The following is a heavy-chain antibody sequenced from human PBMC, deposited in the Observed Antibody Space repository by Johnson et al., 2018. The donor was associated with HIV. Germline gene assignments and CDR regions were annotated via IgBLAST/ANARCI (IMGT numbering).Heavy chain of an antibody. V-gene: IGHV3-13*01. Sequence: VQLVESGGGLVQPGGSLRLSCAASGFTFSSYDIHWVRQATGKGLESVSPIGPAADTYYPGSVKGRFTVTRENAKNSLYLQMNSLRARDTAVLYCAKGQYSSSPCAFDIWGQGTMVSVSS. J-gene: IGHJ3*02. CDR3: AKGQYSSSPCAFDI. CDR1: GFTFSSYD. CDR2: IGPAADT. D-gene: IGHD6-6*01.